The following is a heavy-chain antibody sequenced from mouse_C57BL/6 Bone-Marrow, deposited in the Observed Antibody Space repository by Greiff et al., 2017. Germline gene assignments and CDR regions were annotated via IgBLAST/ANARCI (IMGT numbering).Heavy chain of an antibody. CDR3: AHGNYLYWCFAV. CDR2: IDPNSGGT. D-gene: IGHD2-1*01. Sequence: VQLQQPGAELVKPGASVKLSCKASGYTFTSYWMHWVKQRPGRGLEWIGRIDPNSGGTKYNEKFKSKATLTVDKPSSTAYMQLSSLTSEVSAVYYCAHGNYLYWCFAVGGTGTTVTVSS. CDR1: GYTFTSYW. V-gene: IGHV1-72*01. J-gene: IGHJ1*03.